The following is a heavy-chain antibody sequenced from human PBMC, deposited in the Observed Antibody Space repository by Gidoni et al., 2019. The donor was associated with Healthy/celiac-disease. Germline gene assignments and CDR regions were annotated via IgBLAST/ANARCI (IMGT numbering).Heavy chain of an antibody. V-gene: IGHV3-23*04. Sequence: EVQLVESGGGLVQPGGSLRPSCSASGFTFSSYAMSWVRQAPGKGLEWVSAISGSGVSTYYEDSVKGRFNISRDNAKNTLYLQMNSLRAEDTAVYYWAKGSNGEQLAGREIVYWGQGTLVTVSS. CDR2: ISGSGVST. D-gene: IGHD6-6*01. CDR3: AKGSNGEQLAGREIVY. J-gene: IGHJ4*02. CDR1: GFTFSSYA.